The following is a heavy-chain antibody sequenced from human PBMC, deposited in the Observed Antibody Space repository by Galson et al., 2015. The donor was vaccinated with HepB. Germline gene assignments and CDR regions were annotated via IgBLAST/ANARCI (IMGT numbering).Heavy chain of an antibody. J-gene: IGHJ4*02. V-gene: IGHV3-49*03. D-gene: IGHD3-10*01. CDR2: IRSKAYGGTT. Sequence: SLRLSCAASGFTFGDYAMSWFRQAPGKGLEWVGFIRSKAYGGTTEYAASVKGRFTISRDDSKSIAYLQMNSLKTEDTAVYYCTRASMVRGVIPVDYWGQGTLVTVSS. CDR3: TRASMVRGVIPVDY. CDR1: GFTFGDYA.